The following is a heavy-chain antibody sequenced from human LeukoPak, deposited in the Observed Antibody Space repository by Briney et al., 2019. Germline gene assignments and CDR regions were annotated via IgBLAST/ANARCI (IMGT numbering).Heavy chain of an antibody. CDR1: GFTFSTSA. D-gene: IGHD5-18*01. CDR3: AKDPTLSNGYPYYFDY. CDR2: LSGTSYST. V-gene: IGHV3-23*01. Sequence: GGSLRLSCAASGFTFSTSAMSSVCQAPGKGLEWGSPLSGTSYSTCCTDYVKRRFTISRDNFKNTLNLQMDSLRAGDTDIYYCAKDPTLSNGYPYYFDYWGQGTLVTVSS. J-gene: IGHJ4*02.